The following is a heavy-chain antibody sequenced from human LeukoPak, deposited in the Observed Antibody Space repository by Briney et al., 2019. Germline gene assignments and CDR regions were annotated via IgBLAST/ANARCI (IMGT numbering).Heavy chain of an antibody. CDR3: ARLAGKGSSEI. CDR1: GGSISSSSYY. CDR2: IYYSGST. Sequence: SETLSLTCTVSGGSISSSSYYWGWIRQPPGKGLEWIGSIYYSGSTYYNPSLKSRVTISVDTSKNQFSLKLSSVTAADTAVYYCARLAGKGSSEIWGQGTMVTVSS. V-gene: IGHV4-39*01. D-gene: IGHD2-2*01. J-gene: IGHJ3*02.